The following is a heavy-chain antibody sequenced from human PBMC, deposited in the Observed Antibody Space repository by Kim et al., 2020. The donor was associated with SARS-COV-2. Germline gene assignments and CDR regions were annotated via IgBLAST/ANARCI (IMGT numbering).Heavy chain of an antibody. CDR1: GGSISSGSYY. CDR3: ARVRCYYDSSGYCWFDP. CDR2: IYTSGST. J-gene: IGHJ5*02. Sequence: SETLSLTCTVSGGSISSGSYYWSWIRQPAGKGLEWIGRIYTSGSTNYNPSLKSRVTISVDTSKNQFSLKLSSVTAADTAVYYCARVRCYYDSSGYCWFDPWGQGTLVTVSS. D-gene: IGHD3-22*01. V-gene: IGHV4-61*02.